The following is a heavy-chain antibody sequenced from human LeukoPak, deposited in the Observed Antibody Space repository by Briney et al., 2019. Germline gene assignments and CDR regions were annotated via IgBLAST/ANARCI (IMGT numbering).Heavy chain of an antibody. CDR2: INHSGST. D-gene: IGHD3-10*01. V-gene: IGHV4-34*01. CDR1: GGSFSGYY. J-gene: IGHJ4*02. CDR3: ARGRLDFYGSGSYYQASKLDY. Sequence: SETLSLTCAVYGGSFSGYYWSWIRQPPGKGLEWIGEINHSGSTNYNPSLKSRVTISVDTSKNQFSLKLSSVTAADTAVYYCARGRLDFYGSGSYYQASKLDYWGQGTLVTVSS.